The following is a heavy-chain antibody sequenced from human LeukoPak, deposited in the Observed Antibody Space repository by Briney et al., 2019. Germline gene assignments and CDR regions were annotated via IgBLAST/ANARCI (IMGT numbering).Heavy chain of an antibody. CDR1: GFTFSSYE. CDR3: ARGGSYYCLDY. CDR2: ISSGSGTI. Sequence: GGSLRLSCAASGFTFSSYEPNWVRQAPGKGLEWVSYISSGSGTIYYADSVKGRFTISRDNAKNSLSLQMNSLRAEDTAVYYCARGGSYYCLDYWGQGTLVTVSS. V-gene: IGHV3-48*03. J-gene: IGHJ4*02. D-gene: IGHD1-26*01.